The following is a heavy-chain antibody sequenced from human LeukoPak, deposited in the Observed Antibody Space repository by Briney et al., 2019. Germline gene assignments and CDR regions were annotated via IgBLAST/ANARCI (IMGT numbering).Heavy chain of an antibody. CDR1: GFTFDDYT. Sequence: GGSLRLSCAASGFTFDDYTMYWVRQPPGKGLEWVALIPWNGGSTYYAGSVKGRLTISRVNSNNSLLLQVNSLITEETSLYYCVKDAGLDTAMAFVSWGQGPLVTVSS. V-gene: IGHV3-43*01. CDR3: VKDAGLDTAMAFVS. CDR2: IPWNGGST. D-gene: IGHD5-18*01. J-gene: IGHJ4*02.